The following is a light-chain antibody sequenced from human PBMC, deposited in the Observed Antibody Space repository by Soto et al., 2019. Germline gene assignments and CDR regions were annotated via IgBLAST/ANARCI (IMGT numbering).Light chain of an antibody. Sequence: EIVLTQSPGTLSLSPGERATLSCRASQSVYGNYLSWYQQKPGQAPRLLIYVASSRATGIPDRFTGSASGTDFTLTISRLEPEDFAVYYCQQYGSSPITFGQGTRLEIK. CDR1: QSVYGNY. V-gene: IGKV3-20*01. CDR3: QQYGSSPIT. CDR2: VAS. J-gene: IGKJ5*01.